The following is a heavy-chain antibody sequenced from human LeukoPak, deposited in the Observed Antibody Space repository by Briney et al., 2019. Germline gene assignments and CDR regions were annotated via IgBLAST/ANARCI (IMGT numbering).Heavy chain of an antibody. V-gene: IGHV4-61*02. J-gene: IGHJ3*02. CDR1: GGSISSSNYY. Sequence: PSQTLSLTCTVSGGSISSSNYYWSWIRQPAGKGLEWIGRIYSSGSTNYNPSLKSRVTISVDTSKSQFSLKLSSVTAADTAVYYCARLPSGGNRYGSGWEDAFDIWGQGTMVTVSS. D-gene: IGHD6-19*01. CDR2: IYSSGST. CDR3: ARLPSGGNRYGSGWEDAFDI.